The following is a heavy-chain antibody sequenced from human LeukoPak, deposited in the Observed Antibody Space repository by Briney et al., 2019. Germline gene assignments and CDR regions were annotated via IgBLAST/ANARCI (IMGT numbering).Heavy chain of an antibody. D-gene: IGHD3-3*01. CDR2: IYWDDDK. Sequence: SGPTLVKPTQTLTLTCTFSGFSLSTSGVGVGWIRQPPGKALEWLALIYWDDDKRYSPSLKSRLTITKDTSKNQVVLTMTNMDPVDTATYYCAHLMPVWSGYPTYFDYWGQGTLVTVSS. V-gene: IGHV2-5*02. CDR1: GFSLSTSGVG. J-gene: IGHJ4*02. CDR3: AHLMPVWSGYPTYFDY.